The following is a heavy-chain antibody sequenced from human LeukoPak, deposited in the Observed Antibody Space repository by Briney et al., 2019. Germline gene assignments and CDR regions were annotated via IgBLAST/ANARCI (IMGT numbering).Heavy chain of an antibody. CDR1: GFTFSSYW. V-gene: IGHV3-74*01. J-gene: IGHJ6*02. Sequence: SGGSLRLSCAASGFTFSSYWMHWVRQAPGKGLVWVSRINSGGSSTSYADSVKGRFTISRDNAKNTLYLQMNSLRAENTAVYYCARAPMTTVTTFPYYYYGMDVWGQGTTVTVSS. CDR3: ARAPMTTVTTFPYYYYGMDV. D-gene: IGHD4-17*01. CDR2: INSGGSST.